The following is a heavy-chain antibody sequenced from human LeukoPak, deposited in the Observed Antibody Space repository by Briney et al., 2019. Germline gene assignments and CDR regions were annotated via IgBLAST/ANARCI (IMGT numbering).Heavy chain of an antibody. D-gene: IGHD3-9*01. CDR1: GGSISSGSYY. CDR2: IYTSGST. Sequence: PSQTLSLTCTVSGGSISSGSYYWSWIRQPAGKGLEWIGRIYTSGSTNYNPSLKSRVTISVDTSKNQFSLKLSSVTAADTAVYYCARGGTYYDILTGYYGIDYRGQGTLVTVSS. V-gene: IGHV4-61*02. CDR3: ARGGTYYDILTGYYGIDY. J-gene: IGHJ4*02.